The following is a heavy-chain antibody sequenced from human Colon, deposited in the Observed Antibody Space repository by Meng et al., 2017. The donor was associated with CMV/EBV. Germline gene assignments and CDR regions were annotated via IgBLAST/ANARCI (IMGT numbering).Heavy chain of an antibody. CDR3: ARDRTSGWQPDF. V-gene: IGHV1-46*01. Sequence: CRTSGGSFSSFSINWVRRAPGQGLEWMAIINLSTDTTVYAEKFRDRFTVTRDTSTATVYMELSSLRSNDTAVYFCARDRTSGWQPDFWGQGTLVTVSS. D-gene: IGHD3-3*01. CDR1: GGSFSSFS. CDR2: INLSTDTT. J-gene: IGHJ4*02.